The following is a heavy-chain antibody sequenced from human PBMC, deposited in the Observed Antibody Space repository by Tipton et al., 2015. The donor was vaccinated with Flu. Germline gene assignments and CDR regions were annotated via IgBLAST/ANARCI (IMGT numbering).Heavy chain of an antibody. CDR2: IYTSGST. CDR1: GGSISSHY. D-gene: IGHD2-15*01. J-gene: IGHJ1*01. CDR3: AKDSCSGGFCYPDS. Sequence: TLSLTCTVSGGSISSHYWNWIRQPAGKGLEWIGRIYTSGSTTYNPSLGSRVTISLDTSKNHFSLKLNSVTAADTALYYCAKDSCSGGFCYPDSWGQGTLVTVSS. V-gene: IGHV4-4*07.